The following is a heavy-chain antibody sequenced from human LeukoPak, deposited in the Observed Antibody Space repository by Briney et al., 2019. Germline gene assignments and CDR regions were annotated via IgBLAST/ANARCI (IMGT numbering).Heavy chain of an antibody. Sequence: SETLTLTCSVSGDSISSNSNCYWVWIRQSPEKGLEWIGGIYFSGNTYYNPSLKSRVTMSVDTSQNQFSLKLTSVTAADTAIYYCARDQEQQLTWGQGTLVTVSS. CDR1: GDSISSNSNCY. V-gene: IGHV4-39*07. CDR3: ARDQEQQLT. J-gene: IGHJ5*02. CDR2: IYFSGNT. D-gene: IGHD1/OR15-1a*01.